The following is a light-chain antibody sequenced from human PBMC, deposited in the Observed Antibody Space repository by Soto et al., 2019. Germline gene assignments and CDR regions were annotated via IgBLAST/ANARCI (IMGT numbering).Light chain of an antibody. CDR1: QNINKY. CDR2: AAS. Sequence: DIEMTQSPSSLVASVGDRVTITCRASQNINKYLNWYQQKPGKAPKLLIYAASTLQTGVPSRFSGRGYGTEFTLSISSLQPEDSAVYFCHQSFRTPQKHTFGQGTNLQMK. J-gene: IGKJ2*01. V-gene: IGKV1-39*01. CDR3: HQSFRTPQKHT.